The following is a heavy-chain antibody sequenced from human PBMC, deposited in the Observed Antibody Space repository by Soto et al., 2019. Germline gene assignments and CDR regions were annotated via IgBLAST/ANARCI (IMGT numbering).Heavy chain of an antibody. CDR3: ARAYDYHLDY. CDR2: ISSGSKNI. CDR1: GFMFSSFG. J-gene: IGHJ4*02. Sequence: GGSLRLSCAASGFMFSSFGMNWVRQAPGKGLEWVSSISSGSKNIYYADSVKGRFTISRDSAKNSLYLQMNGLSAEDTAVYYCARAYDYHLDYWGQGTLVTV. D-gene: IGHD5-12*01. V-gene: IGHV3-21*01.